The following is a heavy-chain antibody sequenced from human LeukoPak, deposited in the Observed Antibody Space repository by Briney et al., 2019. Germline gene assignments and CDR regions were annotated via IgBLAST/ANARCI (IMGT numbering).Heavy chain of an antibody. CDR1: GFTFRSYA. D-gene: IGHD3-16*01. J-gene: IGHJ4*02. Sequence: PGGSLRLSCAASGFTFRSYAMSWARLAPGKGLEWVSTISGSGGGTWYPDSVKGRFTISRDNSKNTLWLHMTSLRAEDTAIYYCAKGSYPGDSSPTGDDYWGQGTLVTVSS. CDR3: AKGSYPGDSSPTGDDY. V-gene: IGHV3-23*01. CDR2: ISGSGGGT.